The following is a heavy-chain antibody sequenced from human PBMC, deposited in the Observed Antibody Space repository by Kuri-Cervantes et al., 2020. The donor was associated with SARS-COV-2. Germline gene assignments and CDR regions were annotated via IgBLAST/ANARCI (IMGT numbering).Heavy chain of an antibody. CDR1: GFTFSSYA. CDR2: ISGSGGST. V-gene: IGHV3-23*01. D-gene: IGHD2-8*01. CDR3: ARGSRIVLMVYAYPDY. Sequence: GESLKISCAASGFTFSSYAMSWVRQAPGKGLEWVSAISGSGGSTYYADSMKGRFTISRDNAKNSLYLQMNSLRAEDTAVYYCARGSRIVLMVYAYPDYWGQGTLVTVSS. J-gene: IGHJ4*02.